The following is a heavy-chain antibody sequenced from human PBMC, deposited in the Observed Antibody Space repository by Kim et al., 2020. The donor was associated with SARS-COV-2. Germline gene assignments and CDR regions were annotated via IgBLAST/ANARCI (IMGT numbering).Heavy chain of an antibody. V-gene: IGHV4-39*01. CDR3: ARHSEYSSGWYPSRGDYFDY. CDR1: GRSINSSSYY. Sequence: SETLSLTCTVSGRSINSSSYYWGWIRQPPGKGLEWIGSMYYSGSTYYNQSLKRRGTISVDTSKNQFSLKLSSVTAADTAVYYCARHSEYSSGWYPSRGDYFDYCGQGTLGTVSS. CDR2: MYYSGST. D-gene: IGHD6-19*01. J-gene: IGHJ4*02.